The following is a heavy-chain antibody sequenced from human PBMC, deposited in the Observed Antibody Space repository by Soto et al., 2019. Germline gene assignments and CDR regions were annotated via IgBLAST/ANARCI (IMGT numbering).Heavy chain of an antibody. CDR1: GFTLSDHY. CDR3: ARELRWNYFAFDW. J-gene: IGHJ3*01. V-gene: IGHV3-11*01. CDR2: MTPSGSSS. D-gene: IGHD1-7*01. Sequence: QVQLVESGGDLVKPGGSLRLSCAASGFTLSDHYMMWILQAPGKRLEWISYMTPSGSSSSYAASVKGRFTISRDHAKTSLSLQMNSLRGEDTAGYYFARELRWNYFAFDWWGQGTMVTVSS.